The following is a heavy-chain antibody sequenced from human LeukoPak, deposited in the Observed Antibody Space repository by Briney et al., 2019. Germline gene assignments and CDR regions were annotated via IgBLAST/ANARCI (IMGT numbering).Heavy chain of an antibody. Sequence: ASVKVSCKASGYTFTGYYIHWVRQAPGQGLEWMGWIDPNTGGTHYAQTFQGRVTMTRDTSITTAYMELSRLTSDDTAIYYCATGGAYSSSLTFDYWGQGTLVTVSS. V-gene: IGHV1-2*02. D-gene: IGHD6-6*01. CDR1: GYTFTGYY. J-gene: IGHJ4*02. CDR2: IDPNTGGT. CDR3: ATGGAYSSSLTFDY.